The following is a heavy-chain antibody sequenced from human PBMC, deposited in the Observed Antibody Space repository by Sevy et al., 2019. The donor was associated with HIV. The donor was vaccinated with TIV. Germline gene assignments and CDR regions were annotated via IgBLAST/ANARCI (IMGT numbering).Heavy chain of an antibody. CDR1: GFNFASYD. CDR2: MNTNTGNT. D-gene: IGHD6-19*01. V-gene: IGHV1-8*01. J-gene: IGHJ6*02. CDR3: AGVSGWYLRYRLDV. Sequence: ASVKVSCKTSGFNFASYDIYWVRQATGQGLEGIGWMNTNTGNTGSLQKFQGRVTMTRNTSITTAYMELRNLRSEETAIYYCAGVSGWYLRYRLDVWGQGTTVTVSS.